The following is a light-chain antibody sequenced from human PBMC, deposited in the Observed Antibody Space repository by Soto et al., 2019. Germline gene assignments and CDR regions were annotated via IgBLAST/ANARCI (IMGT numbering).Light chain of an antibody. J-gene: IGKJ1*01. CDR2: GAT. Sequence: IVMTQSPATLSVSPGERATLSCRASQSVSSNLAWYQQKPGQAPRLLIYGATTRATGIPARFSGSGSGTEFTLTISSLQSEDFAVYYCQQYHNWPAFGQGTKVEIK. V-gene: IGKV3-15*01. CDR3: QQYHNWPA. CDR1: QSVSSN.